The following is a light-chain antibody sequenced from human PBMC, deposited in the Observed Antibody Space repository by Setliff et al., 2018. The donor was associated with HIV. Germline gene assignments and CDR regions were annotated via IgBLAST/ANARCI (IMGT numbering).Light chain of an antibody. CDR3: TSYSSRSTPYV. J-gene: IGLJ1*01. V-gene: IGLV2-14*01. CDR2: EVS. Sequence: SALTQPASVSGSPGQSITISCTGTSSDVGGFNYVSWYQHHPGKAPKLMIYEVSNRPSGVSNRFSGSKSGNTASLTISGLQVEDEADYYCTSYSSRSTPYVFGTGTKVTVL. CDR1: SSDVGGFNY.